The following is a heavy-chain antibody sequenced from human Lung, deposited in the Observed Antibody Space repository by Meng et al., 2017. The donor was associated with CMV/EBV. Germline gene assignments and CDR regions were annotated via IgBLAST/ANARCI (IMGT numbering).Heavy chain of an antibody. CDR1: GFAFDTYG. V-gene: IGHV3-30*02. CDR3: AKDQLLFGGPNAYFDD. CDR2: IRHEASNK. Sequence: GGSXRLXCAASGFAFDTYGMHWVRQAPGKRLEWVAFIRHEASNKFYGDSVRGRFTISRDNSKNTLYLQMNSLRAEATAMYYCAKDQLLFGGPNAYFDDWGQGTLVTVSS. J-gene: IGHJ4*02. D-gene: IGHD3-16*01.